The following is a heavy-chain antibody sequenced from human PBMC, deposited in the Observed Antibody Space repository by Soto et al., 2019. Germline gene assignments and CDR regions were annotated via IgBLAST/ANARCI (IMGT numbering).Heavy chain of an antibody. CDR1: GGSFSDNY. CDR2: INLGGSS. V-gene: IGHV4-34*01. CDR3: AKRRPYGGNSH. J-gene: IGHJ4*02. D-gene: IGHD4-17*01. Sequence: QVQLLQWGAGLLKPSETLSLTCAAYGGSFSDNYWHWIRQPPGKGLEWIGEINLGGSSNYNPSLSGRINISLDTSKNQFSLKLNSVTAADTAVYYCAKRRPYGGNSHWGQGSLVTVAS.